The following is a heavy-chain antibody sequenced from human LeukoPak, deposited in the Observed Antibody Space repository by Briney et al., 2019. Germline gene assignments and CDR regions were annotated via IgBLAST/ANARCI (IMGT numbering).Heavy chain of an antibody. D-gene: IGHD6-13*01. CDR1: GFTFSNPC. V-gene: IGHV3-15*01. CDR2: IKSKTDGGTT. J-gene: IGHJ4*02. Sequence: GGSLTLSCPASGFTFSNPCMSWVRQAPRNGMEWVGRIKSKTDGGTTDYAAHVKGRFTISRDDSKNTLYLQMTSLKTEDTAVYYCTTDRRSIAAAGYYFDYWGQGTLVSVSS. CDR3: TTDRRSIAAAGYYFDY.